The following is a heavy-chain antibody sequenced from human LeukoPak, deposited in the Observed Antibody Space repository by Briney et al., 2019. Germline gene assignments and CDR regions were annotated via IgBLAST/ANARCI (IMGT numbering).Heavy chain of an antibody. J-gene: IGHJ4*02. CDR3: ARDFTDSGSYPVFFY. CDR1: GFTFSSYA. D-gene: IGHD1-26*01. Sequence: GGSLRLSCAASGFTFSSYAMHWVRQAPGKGLEWVAVISYDGSNKYYADSVKGRFTISRDNSKNTLYLQMNRLRAEDTAVYYCARDFTDSGSYPVFFYWGQGTLVTVSS. V-gene: IGHV3-30-3*01. CDR2: ISYDGSNK.